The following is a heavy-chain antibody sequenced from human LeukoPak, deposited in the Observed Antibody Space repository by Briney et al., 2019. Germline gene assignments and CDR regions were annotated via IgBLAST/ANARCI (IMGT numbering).Heavy chain of an antibody. CDR3: AISGISTGNDAFDI. J-gene: IGHJ3*02. CDR1: GYTLTELS. CDR2: LDPEDGET. D-gene: IGHD2-2*01. V-gene: IGHV1-24*01. Sequence: ASVKVSCKVSGYTLTELSMHWVRQAPGKGLEWMGGLDPEDGETIYAQKFQARVTMTEDTSTDTAYMELSSLRSEDTAVYYCAISGISTGNDAFDIWGQGTMVTVSS.